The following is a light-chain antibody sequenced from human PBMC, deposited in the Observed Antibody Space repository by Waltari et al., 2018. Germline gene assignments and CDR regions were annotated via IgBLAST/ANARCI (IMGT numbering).Light chain of an antibody. CDR2: GNI. CDR1: SSNIGAGYD. V-gene: IGLV1-40*01. CDR3: QSYDSSLSGHVV. J-gene: IGLJ2*01. Sequence: QSMLTQPPSVSGAPGQRVTISCTGSSSNIGAGYDVHWYQQLPGTAPKLLILGNIKRPSGAPDRFSGSKSGTSASLAITGLQAEDEADYYCQSYDSSLSGHVVFGGGTKLTVL.